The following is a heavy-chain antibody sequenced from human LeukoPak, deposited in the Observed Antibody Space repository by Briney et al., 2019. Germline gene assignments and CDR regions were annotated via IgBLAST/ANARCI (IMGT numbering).Heavy chain of an antibody. CDR2: IYYSGST. V-gene: IGHV4-59*01. CDR1: GGSISSYY. CDR3: ARDRVTIFGNYYYYYGMDV. J-gene: IGHJ6*02. Sequence: SETLSLTCTVSGGSISSYYWSWIRQPPGKGLEWLGYIYYSGSTNYNPSLKSRVTISVDTSKNQFSLKLSSVTAADTAVYYCARDRVTIFGNYYYYYGMDVWGQGTTVTVSS. D-gene: IGHD3-3*01.